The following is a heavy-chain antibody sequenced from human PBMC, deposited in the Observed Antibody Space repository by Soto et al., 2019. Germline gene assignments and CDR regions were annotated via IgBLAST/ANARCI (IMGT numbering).Heavy chain of an antibody. CDR3: SRQGAALRDYYYGMDD. J-gene: IGHJ6*02. CDR2: IIPIFGTA. V-gene: IGHV1-69*12. Sequence: QVQLVQSGAAVKKPGSSVKVSCKASGGTFSSYAISWVRQAPGQGLEWMGGIIPIFGTANYAQKFQGRVTITADESTSTAYMELSSLRSEDTAVYYCSRQGAALRDYYYGMDDWGQGTTVTVSS. D-gene: IGHD6-25*01. CDR1: GGTFSSYA.